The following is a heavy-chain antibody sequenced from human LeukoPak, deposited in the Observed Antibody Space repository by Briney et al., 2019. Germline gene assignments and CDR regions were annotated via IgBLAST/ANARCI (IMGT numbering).Heavy chain of an antibody. CDR1: GFTFSSYG. V-gene: IGHV3-23*01. J-gene: IGHJ6*03. Sequence: GGTLRLSCAASGFTFSSYGMSWVRQAPGKGLEWVSAISGSGGSTNYADSVKGRFTISRDNSKNTLYLQMNSLRAEDTAVYYCAKRSVAVAGYYYYYMDVWGKGTTVTISS. CDR3: AKRSVAVAGYYYYYMDV. D-gene: IGHD6-19*01. CDR2: ISGSGGST.